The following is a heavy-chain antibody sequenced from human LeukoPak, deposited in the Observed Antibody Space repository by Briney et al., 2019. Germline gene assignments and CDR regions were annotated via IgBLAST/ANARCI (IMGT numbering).Heavy chain of an antibody. V-gene: IGHV1-69*05. CDR2: IIPIFGTA. J-gene: IGHJ4*02. CDR1: GGTFSSYA. Sequence: GASVKVSCKASGGTFSSYAISWVRQAPGQGLERMGGIIPIFGTANYAQKFQGRVTITTDESTSTAYMELSSLRSEDTAVYYCASPPMSDVDIVAASVGYFDYWGQGTLVTVSS. CDR3: ASPPMSDVDIVAASVGYFDY. D-gene: IGHD5-12*01.